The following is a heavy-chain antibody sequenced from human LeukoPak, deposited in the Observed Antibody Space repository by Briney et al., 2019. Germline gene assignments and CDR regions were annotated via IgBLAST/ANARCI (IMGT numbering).Heavy chain of an antibody. CDR1: GGSFSGYY. CDR3: ARVIGLLPAATTPYYFDY. D-gene: IGHD2-2*01. V-gene: IGHV4-34*01. CDR2: INHSGST. Sequence: SETLSLTCAVYGGSFSGYYWSWIRQPPGKGLEWIGEINHSGSTTYNPPLKSRVTISVDTSKNQFSLKLSSVTAADTAVYYCARVIGLLPAATTPYYFDYWGQGTLVTVSS. J-gene: IGHJ4*02.